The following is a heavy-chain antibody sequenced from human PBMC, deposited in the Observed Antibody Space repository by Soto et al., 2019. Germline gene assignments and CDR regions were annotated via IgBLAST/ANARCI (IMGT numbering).Heavy chain of an antibody. CDR1: GGSISSYY. CDR3: ARETNWGPDY. V-gene: IGHV4-59*12. CDR2: IYYSGST. J-gene: IGHJ4*02. D-gene: IGHD7-27*01. Sequence: SETLSLTCTVSGGSISSYYWSWIRQPPGKGLEWIGYIYYSGSTSYADSVKGRFTISRDNAKNTLYLQMNSLRAEDTAVYYCARETNWGPDYWGQGTLVTVSS.